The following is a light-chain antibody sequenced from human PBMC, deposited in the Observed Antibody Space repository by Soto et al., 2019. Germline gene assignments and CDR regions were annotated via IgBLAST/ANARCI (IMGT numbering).Light chain of an antibody. V-gene: IGKV3-11*01. J-gene: IGKJ1*01. CDR1: QSVSSY. CDR3: QQRSNWLWT. CDR2: DAS. Sequence: IVWTRAPATKCLDPGGSATLSSRASQSVSSYLAWYQQKPGQAPRLLIYDASNRATGIPARFSGSGSGTDFTLTISSLEPEDFAVYYCQQRSNWLWTFGQGTKVDI.